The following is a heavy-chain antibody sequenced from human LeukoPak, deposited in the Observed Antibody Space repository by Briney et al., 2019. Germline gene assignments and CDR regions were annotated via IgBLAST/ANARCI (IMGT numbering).Heavy chain of an antibody. J-gene: IGHJ4*02. D-gene: IGHD3-22*01. CDR1: GFTFSSYV. V-gene: IGHV3-23*01. CDR3: VKVGYYNDSSGYYLDYFDY. Sequence: GGSLRLSCAASGFTFSSYVMSWVRQAPGKGLEWVSAISGSGGSTYYAVSVKGRFTISRDNSKNTLYLQMNSLRAEDTAVYYCVKVGYYNDSSGYYLDYFDYWGQGTLVTVSS. CDR2: ISGSGGST.